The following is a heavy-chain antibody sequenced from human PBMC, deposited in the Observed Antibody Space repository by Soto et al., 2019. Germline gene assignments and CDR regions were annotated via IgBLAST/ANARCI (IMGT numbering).Heavy chain of an antibody. CDR3: ATSLIRGVITTYFDY. CDR2: ISHDGSNK. V-gene: IGHV3-30-3*01. Sequence: QVQLVESGGGVVQPGRSLRLSCAASGFTFSSYVIHWVRQAPGKGLEWVAVISHDGSNKYYADSVKGRFTISRDNSKNTLYLQMNNLRAEDTALYYCATSLIRGVITTYFDYWGQGTLLTVSS. J-gene: IGHJ4*02. D-gene: IGHD3-10*01. CDR1: GFTFSSYV.